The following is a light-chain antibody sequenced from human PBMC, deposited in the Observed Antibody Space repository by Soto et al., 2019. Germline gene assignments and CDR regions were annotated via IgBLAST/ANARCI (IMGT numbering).Light chain of an antibody. CDR1: QNILSN. CDR2: GAS. CDR3: HHYNNWPRT. Sequence: EVVMTQSPANLSVSPGERATLSCRASQNILSNLAWYQQKPGQAHRXFIYGASTRATGIPARFSGSGYGTEGNLTFCCLKSEDCGVYYGHHYNNWPRTFGQGTKVDIK. V-gene: IGKV3-15*01. J-gene: IGKJ1*01.